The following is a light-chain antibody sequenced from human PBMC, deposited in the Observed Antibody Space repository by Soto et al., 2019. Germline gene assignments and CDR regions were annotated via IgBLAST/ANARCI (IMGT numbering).Light chain of an antibody. CDR3: QQYDNLQLT. CDR1: QDISNY. CDR2: DAS. J-gene: IGKJ4*01. Sequence: DLQMTQSPSSLSASVGDRVTITCQASQDISNYLNWYQHKPGKAPKLLIYDASNLETGVPSRFSGSGSGTDFTFTISSLQPEDIATYYCQQYDNLQLTFGGGTKVEIK. V-gene: IGKV1-33*01.